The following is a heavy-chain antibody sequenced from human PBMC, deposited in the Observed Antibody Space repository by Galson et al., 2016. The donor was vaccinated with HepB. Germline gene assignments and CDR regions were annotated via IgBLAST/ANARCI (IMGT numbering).Heavy chain of an antibody. Sequence: SLRLSCAASGFTFNNYCMHWVRQAPGKGLEWVALIWYDGRNKYYADSVKGRFTISRDNSKNTLYLQMNSLRAEDTAVYYCVRDRAARDTVYYYGMDVWGQGATVTVSS. CDR2: IWYDGRNK. J-gene: IGHJ6*02. CDR1: GFTFNNYC. V-gene: IGHV3-33*01. D-gene: IGHD6-25*01. CDR3: VRDRAARDTVYYYGMDV.